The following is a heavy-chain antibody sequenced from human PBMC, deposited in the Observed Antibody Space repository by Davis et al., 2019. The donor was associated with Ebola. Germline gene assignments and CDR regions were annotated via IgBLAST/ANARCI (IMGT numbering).Heavy chain of an antibody. J-gene: IGHJ4*02. Sequence: GESLKISCAASGFVFSSYVMSWVRRAPGKGLEWVSTLGLSADTYYADSVKGRFTISRDNAKNTLYLQMNSLRVEDTAVYYCARGAKDSSGYHYANDYWGQGTMVTVSS. V-gene: IGHV3-23*01. D-gene: IGHD3-22*01. CDR2: LGLSADT. CDR1: GFVFSSYV. CDR3: ARGAKDSSGYHYANDY.